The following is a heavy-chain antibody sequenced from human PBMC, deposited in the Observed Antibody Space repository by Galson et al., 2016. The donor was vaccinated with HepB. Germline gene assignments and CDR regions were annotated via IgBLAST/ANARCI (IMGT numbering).Heavy chain of an antibody. V-gene: IGHV3-7*01. CDR2: MKPDGRSQ. D-gene: IGHD2-8*02. J-gene: IGHJ4*02. CDR1: GFTFSTYW. CDR3: LGTGEAAD. Sequence: SLRLSCAASGFTFSTYWINWVRQAPGKGLEWVANMKPDGRSQYYVDYVKGRFTISRDNARNSLYLQMSSLRVEDTAVYYCLGTGEAADWGQGTLVTVSS.